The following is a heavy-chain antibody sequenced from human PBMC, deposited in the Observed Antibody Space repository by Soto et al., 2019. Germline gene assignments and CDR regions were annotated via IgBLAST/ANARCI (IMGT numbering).Heavy chain of an antibody. CDR1: GASISSTNW. V-gene: IGHV4-4*02. CDR3: ARHIAVPTTRGFDY. Sequence: QVQLQESGPGPVKPSGTLSLTCAVSGASISSTNWWSWVRQAPGEGPEWIGEIYHSGATNYNPSLKSRVIISMDTSKNQLSLRLDSVTAADTAVYFCARHIAVPTTRGFDYWGQGTLVTVSS. CDR2: IYHSGAT. J-gene: IGHJ4*02. D-gene: IGHD2-15*01.